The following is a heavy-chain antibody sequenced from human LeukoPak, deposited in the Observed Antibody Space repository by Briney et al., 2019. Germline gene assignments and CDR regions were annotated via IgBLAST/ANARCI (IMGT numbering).Heavy chain of an antibody. D-gene: IGHD3-3*01. CDR3: ARGGVRFLEWPSDYYYMDV. Sequence: PSETLSLTCTVSGGSISSYYWSWIRQPPGKGLEWIGYIYYSGSTNYNPSLKSRVTISVDTSKNQFSLKLSSVTAADTAVYYCARGGVRFLEWPSDYYYMDVWGKGTTVTVSS. CDR2: IYYSGST. CDR1: GGSISSYY. V-gene: IGHV4-59*12. J-gene: IGHJ6*03.